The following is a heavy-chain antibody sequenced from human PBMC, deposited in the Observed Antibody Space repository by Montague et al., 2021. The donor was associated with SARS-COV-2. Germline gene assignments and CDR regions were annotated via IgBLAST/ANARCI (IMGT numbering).Heavy chain of an antibody. CDR2: INSDGSIT. V-gene: IGHV3-74*01. CDR3: AKGGFYRFDAFDT. D-gene: IGHD2/OR15-2a*01. Sequence: SLRLSCAASGFTLSSYWMHWVRQAPGKGLVWVSYINSDGSITHYADSVKGRFTISRDNAKSTLYLQMNNLRAEDTAVYYCAKGGFYRFDAFDTWGQGTIVTVSS. CDR1: GFTLSSYW. J-gene: IGHJ3*02.